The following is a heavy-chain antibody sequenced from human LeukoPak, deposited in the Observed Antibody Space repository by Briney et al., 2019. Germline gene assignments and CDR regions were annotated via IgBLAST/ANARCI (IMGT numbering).Heavy chain of an antibody. CDR1: GGSISSSSYY. J-gene: IGHJ5*02. CDR2: IYYSGST. Sequence: SETLSLTCTVSGGSISSSSYYWGWIRQPPGKGLEWIGSIYYSGSTYYNPSLKSRVTISVDTSKNQFSLKLGSVTAADTAVYYCARLPQFDPWGQGTLVTVSS. V-gene: IGHV4-39*01. CDR3: ARLPQFDP.